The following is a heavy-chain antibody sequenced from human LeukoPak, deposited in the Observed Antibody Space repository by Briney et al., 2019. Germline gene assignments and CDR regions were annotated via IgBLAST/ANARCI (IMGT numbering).Heavy chain of an antibody. CDR3: ARASGRDKTGGFDY. CDR1: GFTFSSYA. J-gene: IGHJ4*02. CDR2: IYSGGST. V-gene: IGHV3-66*02. D-gene: IGHD3-10*01. Sequence: PGGSLRLSCAASGFTFSSYAMSWVRQAPGKGLEWVSVIYSGGSTYYADSVKGRFTISRDNSKNTVYLQMNGLRVEDTAIYYCARASGRDKTGGFDYWGQGTLVAVS.